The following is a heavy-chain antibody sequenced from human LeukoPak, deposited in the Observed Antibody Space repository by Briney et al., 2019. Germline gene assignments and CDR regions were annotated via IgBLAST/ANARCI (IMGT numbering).Heavy chain of an antibody. D-gene: IGHD6-6*01. CDR3: AKDIVQDARGHHYLDY. Sequence: QAGGSLRLSCAASGFTFDDYTMYWVRQAPGKDLEWVSLLRWDGRDTKYADSVKGRFTTSRDNNKNSLYLQMSSLRLEDSALYYCAKDIVQDARGHHYLDYWGQGTLVTVSS. CDR1: GFTFDDYT. J-gene: IGHJ4*02. CDR2: LRWDGRDT. V-gene: IGHV3-43*01.